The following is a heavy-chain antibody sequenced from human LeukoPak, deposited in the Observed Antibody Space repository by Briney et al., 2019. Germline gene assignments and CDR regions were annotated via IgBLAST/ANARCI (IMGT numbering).Heavy chain of an antibody. CDR1: GYSFTSYW. CDR2: IYPGDSDT. J-gene: IGHJ4*02. CDR3: ARRSVYCSGGSCYPGTFDY. Sequence: GESLKISCKGSGYSFTSYWIGWVRQMPGKGLEWMGIIYPGDSDTRYSPSFQGQVTISADKSISTAYLQWSSLKASDTAMYYCARRSVYCSGGSCYPGTFDYWGQGTLVTVSS. D-gene: IGHD2-15*01. V-gene: IGHV5-51*01.